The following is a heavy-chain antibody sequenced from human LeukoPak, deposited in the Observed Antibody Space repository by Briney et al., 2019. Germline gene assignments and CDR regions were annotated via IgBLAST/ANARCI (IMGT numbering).Heavy chain of an antibody. CDR1: GYTFTSYY. V-gene: IGHV1-46*01. Sequence: ASVTVSCKASGYTFTSYYVHWVRQAPGQGLEWMGMINPITGGTNYAQKFRGRLTVSRDTSTSTVYMELTSLRSDDTAMYHCVREERGGTFDYWGQGILVTVFS. D-gene: IGHD1-26*01. J-gene: IGHJ4*02. CDR3: VREERGGTFDY. CDR2: INPITGGT.